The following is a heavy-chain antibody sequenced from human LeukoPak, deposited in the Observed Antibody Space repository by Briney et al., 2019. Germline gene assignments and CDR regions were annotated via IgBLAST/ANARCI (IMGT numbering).Heavy chain of an antibody. CDR3: AKFSGRSFDY. CDR2: ISGSGGST. V-gene: IGHV3-23*01. CDR1: GFTFSGYW. D-gene: IGHD6-19*01. Sequence: RAGGSLRLSCTASGFTFSGYWMSWVRQAPGKGLEWVSAISGSGGSTYYADSVKGRFTISRDNSKNTLYLQMNSLRAEDTAVYYCAKFSGRSFDYWGQGTLVTVSS. J-gene: IGHJ4*02.